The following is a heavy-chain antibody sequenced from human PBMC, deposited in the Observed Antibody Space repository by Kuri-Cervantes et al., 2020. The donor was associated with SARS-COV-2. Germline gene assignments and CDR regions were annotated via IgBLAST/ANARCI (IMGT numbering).Heavy chain of an antibody. D-gene: IGHD2-8*01. CDR1: GYSFTSYW. CDR2: IDPRDSYT. CDR3: ARLYCNNDSCTFSYYYGLDV. Sequence: GGSLRLSCKGSGYSFTSYWISWVRQMHGKGLEWMGRIDPRDSYTPYSPSFHGHVTISADKSLNTAYLKWSSLKASDTAMYYCARLYCNNDSCTFSYYYGLDVWGQGTTVTVSS. V-gene: IGHV5-10-1*01. J-gene: IGHJ6*02.